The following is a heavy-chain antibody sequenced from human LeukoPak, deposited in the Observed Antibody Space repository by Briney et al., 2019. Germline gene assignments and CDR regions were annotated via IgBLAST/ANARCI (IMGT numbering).Heavy chain of an antibody. CDR3: ASGIAVAGGFDY. Sequence: GGSLRLSCAASGFTVSSNYMSWVRQAPGKGLEWVSVIYTSGGTYYADSVKGRFTISRDNSKNTLYLQMNSLRAEDTAVYYCASGIAVAGGFDYWGQGTLVTVSS. CDR2: IYTSGGT. D-gene: IGHD6-19*01. CDR1: GFTVSSNY. V-gene: IGHV3-66*01. J-gene: IGHJ4*02.